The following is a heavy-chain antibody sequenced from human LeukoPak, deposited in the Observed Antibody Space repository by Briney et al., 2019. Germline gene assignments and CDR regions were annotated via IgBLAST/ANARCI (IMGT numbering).Heavy chain of an antibody. V-gene: IGHV4-39*01. CDR3: ARSRHIAAAYYFDY. D-gene: IGHD6-13*01. J-gene: IGHJ4*02. CDR2: IYYSGST. CDR1: GGSISSSSYY. Sequence: SETLSLTCTVSGGSISSSSYYWGWIRQPPGKGLEWIGSIYYSGSTYYNPSLKSRVTISVDTSKNQFSLKLSSVTAADTAVYYCARSRHIAAAYYFDYRGQGTLVTVSS.